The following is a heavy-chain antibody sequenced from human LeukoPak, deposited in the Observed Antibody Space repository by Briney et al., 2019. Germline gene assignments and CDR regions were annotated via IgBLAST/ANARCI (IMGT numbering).Heavy chain of an antibody. CDR3: AKVQEDYYDFWSGFDY. CDR1: GFTFSSYA. J-gene: IGHJ4*02. CDR2: ISGSDGST. V-gene: IGHV3-23*01. D-gene: IGHD3-3*01. Sequence: GGSLRLSCAASGFTFSSYAMSWVRQAPGKGLEWVSAISGSDGSTYYADSVKGRFTISRDNSKNTLYLQMNSLRAEDTAVYYSAKVQEDYYDFWSGFDYWGQGTLVTVSS.